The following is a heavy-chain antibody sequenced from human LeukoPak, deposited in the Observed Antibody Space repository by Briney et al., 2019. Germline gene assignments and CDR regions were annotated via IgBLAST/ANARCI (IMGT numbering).Heavy chain of an antibody. J-gene: IGHJ5*01. Sequence: SSETLSLTYSVSGGFINDHFWSWVRQPPGKGLEWIGYAHVSGSANSIPSLKSRVIISVDTSRNQFSLRLTSVTASDTAVYYCARDSKEYDSGSYEDHFDSWGPGTLVTVSS. CDR2: AHVSGSA. D-gene: IGHD3-10*01. CDR3: ARDSKEYDSGSYEDHFDS. CDR1: GGFINDHF. V-gene: IGHV4-59*11.